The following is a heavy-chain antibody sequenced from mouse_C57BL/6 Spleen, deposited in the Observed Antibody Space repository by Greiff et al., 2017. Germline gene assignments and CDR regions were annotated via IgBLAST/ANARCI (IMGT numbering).Heavy chain of an antibody. J-gene: IGHJ1*03. V-gene: IGHV1-81*01. Sequence: QVQLQQSGAELARPGASVKLSCKASGYTFTSYGISWVKQRPGQGLEWIGEIYPRSGNTYYNEKFKGKATLTADKSSSTAYMELRSLTSEDSAVYFCARWGGCYLYWYFDVWGTGTTVTVSS. CDR1: GYTFTSYG. CDR2: IYPRSGNT. D-gene: IGHD1-1*02. CDR3: ARWGGCYLYWYFDV.